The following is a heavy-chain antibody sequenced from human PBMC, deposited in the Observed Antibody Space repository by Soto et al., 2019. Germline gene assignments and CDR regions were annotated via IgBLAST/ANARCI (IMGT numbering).Heavy chain of an antibody. Sequence: ASVKVSCKASGGGNLRDYRTTWGRRAPGQGLEWMGGSIPKLGNTNYAQNLQGRVTITADTSTNTAYMELRSLRSDDTAVYYCARDLEVAGVYYYGMDVWGQGTPVPVSS. D-gene: IGHD1-1*01. CDR3: ARDLEVAGVYYYGMDV. J-gene: IGHJ6*02. V-gene: IGHV1-18*04. CDR2: SIPKLGNT. CDR1: GGGNLRDYR.